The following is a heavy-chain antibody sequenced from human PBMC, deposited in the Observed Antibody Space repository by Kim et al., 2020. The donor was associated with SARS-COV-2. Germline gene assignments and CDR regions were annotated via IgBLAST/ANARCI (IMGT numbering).Heavy chain of an antibody. CDR3: ARDQVITGTTKEFYYYYGMDV. CDR1: GYTFTSYA. Sequence: ASVKVSCKASGYTFTSYAMHWVRQAPGQRLEWMGWINAGNGNTKYSQKFQGRVTITRDTSASTAYMELSSLRSEDTAVYYCARDQVITGTTKEFYYYYGMDVWGQGTTVTVSS. J-gene: IGHJ6*02. D-gene: IGHD1-20*01. V-gene: IGHV1-3*01. CDR2: INAGNGNT.